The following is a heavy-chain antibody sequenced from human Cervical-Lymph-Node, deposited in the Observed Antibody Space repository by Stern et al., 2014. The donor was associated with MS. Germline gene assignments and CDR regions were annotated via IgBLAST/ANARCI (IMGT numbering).Heavy chain of an antibody. Sequence: VKLVESGGGVVQPGRSLRLSCAASGFTFSSYGMHWVRQAPGKGLEWVAVIWYDVSNKYYADSVKGRFTISRDNSKNTLYLQMNSLRAEDTAVYYCARGGFGELSSPLDYWGKGTLVTVSS. CDR1: GFTFSSYG. CDR3: ARGGFGELSSPLDY. J-gene: IGHJ4*02. D-gene: IGHD3-10*01. CDR2: IWYDVSNK. V-gene: IGHV3-33*01.